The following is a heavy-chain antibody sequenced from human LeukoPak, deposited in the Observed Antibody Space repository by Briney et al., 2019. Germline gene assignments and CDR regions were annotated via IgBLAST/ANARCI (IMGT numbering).Heavy chain of an antibody. V-gene: IGHV1-2*02. CDR2: VNPNSGGT. CDR3: ARDLNRWFGEFCLYY. D-gene: IGHD3-10*01. Sequence: ASVKVSCKASGYTFTGYYMHWVRQAPGQGLEWMGWVNPNSGGTNYAQKFQGRVTMTRDTSISTVYMELSSLRSDDTAVYYCARDLNRWFGEFCLYYWGQGTLVTVSS. CDR1: GYTFTGYY. J-gene: IGHJ4*02.